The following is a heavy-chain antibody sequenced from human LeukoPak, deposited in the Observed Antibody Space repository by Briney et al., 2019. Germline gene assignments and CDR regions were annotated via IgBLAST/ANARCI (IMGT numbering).Heavy chain of an antibody. CDR2: ISAYNGNT. V-gene: IGHV1-18*01. CDR1: GYTFTSYG. CDR3: ARDLHSSGWYAYFDY. D-gene: IGHD6-19*01. Sequence: GASVKVSCKASGYTFTSYGISWVRQAPGQGLEWMGWISAYNGNTNYAQKLQGRVTMTTDTSTSTAYMELRSLRSDDTAVYYCARDLHSSGWYAYFDYWGQGTLVTVSS. J-gene: IGHJ4*02.